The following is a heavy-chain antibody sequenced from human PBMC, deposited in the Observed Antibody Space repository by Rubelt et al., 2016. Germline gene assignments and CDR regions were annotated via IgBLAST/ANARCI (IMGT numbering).Heavy chain of an antibody. CDR2: IIGSGENT. Sequence: QLVESGGGLVQPGGSLRLSCSASGFTFSSCAMYWVRQAPGKGLEWVSGIIGSGENTYYADAVKGRFTISRDNAKNSLYLQMNSLRAEDTAVYYCARRYKSDTPLFDYWGQGTLVTVSS. CDR3: ARRYKSDTPLFDY. V-gene: IGHV3-23*04. D-gene: IGHD5-12*01. CDR1: GFTFSSCA. J-gene: IGHJ4*02.